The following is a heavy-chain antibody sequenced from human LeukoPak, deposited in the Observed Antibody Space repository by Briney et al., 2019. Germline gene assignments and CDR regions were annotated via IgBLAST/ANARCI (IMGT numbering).Heavy chain of an antibody. CDR1: GFTFSSYG. CDR3: ARDWGNYYGSGSYYNEPLGLDY. CDR2: IWYDGSNK. V-gene: IGHV3-33*01. Sequence: GGSLRLSCAASGFTFSSYGMHWVRQAPGKGLEWVAVIWYDGSNKYYADSVKGRFTISRDNSKNTLYLQMNSLRAEDTAVYYCARDWGNYYGSGSYYNEPLGLDYWGQGTLVTVSS. D-gene: IGHD3-10*01. J-gene: IGHJ4*02.